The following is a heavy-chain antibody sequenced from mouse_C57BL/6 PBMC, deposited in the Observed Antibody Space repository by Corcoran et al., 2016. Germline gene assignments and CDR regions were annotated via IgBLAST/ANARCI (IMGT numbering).Heavy chain of an antibody. CDR2: INTYSGVP. CDR3: ANYDYDPYYYAMDY. CDR1: GYTFTTYG. J-gene: IGHJ4*01. V-gene: IGHV9-3*01. Sequence: QIQLVQSGPELKKPGETVKISCKASGYTFTTYGMSWVKQAPGKGLKWMGWINTYSGVPTYADDFKGRFAFSLETSASTAYLQINNLKNEDTATYFCANYDYDPYYYAMDYWGQGTSVTVSS. D-gene: IGHD2-4*01.